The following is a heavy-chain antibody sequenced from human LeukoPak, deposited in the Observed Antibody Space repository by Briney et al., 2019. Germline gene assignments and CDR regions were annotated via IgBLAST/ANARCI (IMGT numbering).Heavy chain of an antibody. CDR2: IYYSGST. V-gene: IGHV4-30-4*08. CDR3: ARGPPEENDYGDYVDY. CDR1: GGSISIGDYY. J-gene: IGHJ4*02. Sequence: PSETLSLTRTVSGGSISIGDYYWSWIRQPPGKGLEWIGYIYYSGSTYYNPSLKSGVTISVDTSKSQFSLKLSSVTAADTAVYYCARGPPEENDYGDYVDYWGQGTLVTVSS. D-gene: IGHD4-17*01.